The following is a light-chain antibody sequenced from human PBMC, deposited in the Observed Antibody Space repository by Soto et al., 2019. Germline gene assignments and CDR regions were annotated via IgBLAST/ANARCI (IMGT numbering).Light chain of an antibody. V-gene: IGLV2-14*01. CDR3: SSYTTSSTLV. J-gene: IGLJ2*01. Sequence: QSALNQPASVSASPGQSITISCTGTSTDIGGFDSVSWYQQHPGKAPKLMIYDVTDRPSGVSNRFSGSKSGDTASLTISGLQAEDEADYYCSSYTTSSTLVFGGGTKLTVL. CDR1: STDIGGFDS. CDR2: DVT.